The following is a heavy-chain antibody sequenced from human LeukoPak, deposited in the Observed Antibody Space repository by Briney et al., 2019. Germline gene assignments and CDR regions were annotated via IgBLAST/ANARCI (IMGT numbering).Heavy chain of an antibody. D-gene: IGHD2-15*01. CDR3: AKPNTGYCSGGSCKRAYYFDY. Sequence: PGGSLRLSRAASGFTFSSYGMHWVRQAPGKGLEWVAVIWYDGSNKYYADSVMGRFTISRDNSKNTLYLQMNSLRAADTAVYYCAKPNTGYCSGGSCKRAYYFDYWGQGTLVTVSS. J-gene: IGHJ4*02. V-gene: IGHV3-33*06. CDR1: GFTFSSYG. CDR2: IWYDGSNK.